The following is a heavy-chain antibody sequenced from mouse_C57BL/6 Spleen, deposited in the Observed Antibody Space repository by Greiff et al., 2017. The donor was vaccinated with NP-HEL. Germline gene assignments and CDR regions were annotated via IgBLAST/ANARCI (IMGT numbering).Heavy chain of an antibody. V-gene: IGHV10-1*01. J-gene: IGHJ4*01. CDR2: IRSKSNNYAT. Sequence: EVQLVESGGGLVQPKGSLKLSCAASGFSFNTYAMNWVRQAPGKGLEWVARIRSKSNNYATYYADSVKDRFTISRDDSESMLYLQMNNLKTEDTAMYYCVRHSDYDYDGYAMDYWGQGTSVTVSS. CDR1: GFSFNTYA. D-gene: IGHD2-4*01. CDR3: VRHSDYDYDGYAMDY.